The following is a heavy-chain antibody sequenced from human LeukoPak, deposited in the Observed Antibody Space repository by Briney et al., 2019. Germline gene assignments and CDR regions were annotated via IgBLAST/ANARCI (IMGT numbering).Heavy chain of an antibody. V-gene: IGHV3-53*01. Sequence: PGGSLRLSCAASGFTVSSNYMSWVRQAPGKGLEWVSVIYSGGSTYYADSVKGRFTISRDNSKNTLYLQMNSLRAEDTAVYYCARDTQGYDILTGYRPYGMDVWGRGTTVTVSS. CDR3: ARDTQGYDILTGYRPYGMDV. D-gene: IGHD3-9*01. CDR2: IYSGGST. CDR1: GFTVSSNY. J-gene: IGHJ6*02.